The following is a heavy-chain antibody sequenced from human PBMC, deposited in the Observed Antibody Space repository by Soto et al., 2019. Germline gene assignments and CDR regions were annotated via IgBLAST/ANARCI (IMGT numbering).Heavy chain of an antibody. CDR2: ISYDGSNK. V-gene: IGHV3-30*18. CDR3: AKSGPAAHYYYGMDV. J-gene: IGHJ6*02. Sequence: PGGSLRLSCAASGFTFSSYGMHWVRQAPGKGLEWVAVISYDGSNKYYADSVKGRFTISRDNSKNTLYLQMNSLRAEDTAVYYCAKSGPAAHYYYGMDVWGQGTTVTVSS. CDR1: GFTFSSYG. D-gene: IGHD2-2*01.